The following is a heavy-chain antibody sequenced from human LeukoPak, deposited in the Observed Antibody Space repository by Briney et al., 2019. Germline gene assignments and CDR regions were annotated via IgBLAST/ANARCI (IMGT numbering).Heavy chain of an antibody. CDR1: GFTLSDSA. CDR3: TRDRGTYNWLDP. V-gene: IGHV3-73*01. D-gene: IGHD1-26*01. CDR2: IDRPAKSYAT. Sequence: GGSLRLSCAASGFTLSDSAIHWVRQASGRGLEWVGLIDRPAKSYATAYGASVGGRFTISRDDSKNTAYLQMDSLKTEDTALYYCTRDRGTYNWLDPWGQGTLVTVSS. J-gene: IGHJ5*02.